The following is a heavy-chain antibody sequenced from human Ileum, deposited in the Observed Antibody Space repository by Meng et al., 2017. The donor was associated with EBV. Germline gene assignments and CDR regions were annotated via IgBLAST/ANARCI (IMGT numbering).Heavy chain of an antibody. CDR2: HSEST. V-gene: IGHV4-30-4*01. Sequence: QLQLQESGPGLVKPSQTLSLTCVVSGGFISSGGYHWSWIRQAPRKGLEWIGHSESTSYNPSLRSRVAISVDTSKNQFSLRLDSVTAADTAVYYCTTYAEGAGGRGYWGPGTLVTVSS. D-gene: IGHD2-15*01. CDR1: GGFISSGGYH. J-gene: IGHJ4*02. CDR3: TTYAEGAGGRGY.